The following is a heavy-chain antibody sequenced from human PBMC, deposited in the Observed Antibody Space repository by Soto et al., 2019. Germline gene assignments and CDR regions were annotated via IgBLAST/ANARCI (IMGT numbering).Heavy chain of an antibody. CDR2: INPSGGST. Sequence: ASVKVSCKASGYTFTSYYMHWVRQAPGQGLEWMRIINPSGGSTSYAQKFQGRVTMTRDTSTSTVYMELSSLRSEDTAVYYCARKVREFYYDSRGYFDYWGQGTLVTVSS. J-gene: IGHJ4*02. CDR3: ARKVREFYYDSRGYFDY. CDR1: GYTFTSYY. V-gene: IGHV1-46*01. D-gene: IGHD3-22*01.